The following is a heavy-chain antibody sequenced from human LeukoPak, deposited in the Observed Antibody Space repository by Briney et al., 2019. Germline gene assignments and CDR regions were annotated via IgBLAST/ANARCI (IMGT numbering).Heavy chain of an antibody. J-gene: IGHJ4*02. CDR1: GFTFGDYA. V-gene: IGHV3-49*04. Sequence: PGGSLRLSCTASGFTFGDYAMSWVRQAPGKGMEWVGFIRSKAYGGTTEYAASVKGRFTISRDDSKSIAYLQMNSLKTEDTAVYYCTRRGWGSAATVAFDYWGQGTLVTVSS. CDR3: TRRGWGSAATVAFDY. CDR2: IRSKAYGGTT. D-gene: IGHD4-23*01.